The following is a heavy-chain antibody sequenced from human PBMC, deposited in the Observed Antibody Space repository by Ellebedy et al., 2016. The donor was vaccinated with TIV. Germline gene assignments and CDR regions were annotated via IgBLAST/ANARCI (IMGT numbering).Heavy chain of an antibody. Sequence: ASVKVSXXASGYTFTGYYMHWVRQAPGKGLEWMGGFDPEDGETIYAQKFQGRVTMTEDTSTDTAYMELSSLRSEDTAVYYCATGGWLQFSPFDYWGQGTLVTVSS. D-gene: IGHD5-24*01. CDR3: ATGGWLQFSPFDY. V-gene: IGHV1-24*01. CDR2: FDPEDGET. J-gene: IGHJ4*02. CDR1: GYTFTGYY.